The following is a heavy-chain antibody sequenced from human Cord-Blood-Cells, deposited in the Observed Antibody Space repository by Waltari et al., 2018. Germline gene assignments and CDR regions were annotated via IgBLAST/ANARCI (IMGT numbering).Heavy chain of an antibody. Sequence: EVQLVESGGGLIQPGGSLRLSCAASGFTVSSNYMSWVRQAPGKGLEWVSVIYSGGSTYYADSVKGRFTISRDNSKNTLYLQMNSLRAEDTAVYYCASLSIAARGDYFDYWGQGTLVTVSS. J-gene: IGHJ4*02. CDR1: GFTVSSNY. CDR3: ASLSIAARGDYFDY. CDR2: IYSGGST. V-gene: IGHV3-53*01. D-gene: IGHD6-6*01.